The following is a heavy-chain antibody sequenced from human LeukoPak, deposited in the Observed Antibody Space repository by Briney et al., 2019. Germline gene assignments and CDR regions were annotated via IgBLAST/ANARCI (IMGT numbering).Heavy chain of an antibody. J-gene: IGHJ6*03. CDR2: ICCNSSDV. D-gene: IGHD3-10*01. CDR1: GFTFSGYA. Sequence: PGGSLRLSCAASGFTFSGYAIHWVRQAPGRGLEWVAGICCNSSDVFYADSVKGRFTISRDNAKNSLYLQMNSLRAEDTALYYCAKVSGRGSGRYYYYNMDVWGKGTT. CDR3: AKVSGRGSGRYYYYNMDV. V-gene: IGHV3-30*04.